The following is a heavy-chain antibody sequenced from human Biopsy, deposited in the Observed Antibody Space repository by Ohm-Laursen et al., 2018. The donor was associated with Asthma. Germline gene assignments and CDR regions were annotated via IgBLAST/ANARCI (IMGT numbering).Heavy chain of an antibody. D-gene: IGHD6-19*01. CDR1: GGSFSNFA. CDR2: IMIVFGTT. V-gene: IGHV1-69*13. Sequence: GASVKASCKAPGGSFSNFAISWARQAPGQGLEWLGGIMIVFGTTNYAQKFQGRVTITADESTSTAYMEVTSLRSEDTAIYYCARCQVGYSSGWSLLLKKIYYSGMDVWGQGTAVTVSS. CDR3: ARCQVGYSSGWSLLLKKIYYSGMDV. J-gene: IGHJ6*02.